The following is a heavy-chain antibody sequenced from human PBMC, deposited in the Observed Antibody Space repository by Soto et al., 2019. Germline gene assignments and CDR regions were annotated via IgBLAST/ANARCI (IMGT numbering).Heavy chain of an antibody. Sequence: SVKVSCKASGGTFSSYAISWVRQAPGQGLEWMGGIIPIFGTANYAQKFQGRVTITADESTSTAYMELSSLRSEDTAVYYCARGDSSGYYFDYWGQGTLVTVSS. V-gene: IGHV1-69*13. J-gene: IGHJ4*02. CDR2: IIPIFGTA. D-gene: IGHD3-22*01. CDR1: GGTFSSYA. CDR3: ARGDSSGYYFDY.